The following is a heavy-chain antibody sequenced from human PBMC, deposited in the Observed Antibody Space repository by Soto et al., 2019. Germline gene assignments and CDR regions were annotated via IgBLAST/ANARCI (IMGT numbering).Heavy chain of an antibody. CDR1: GFTFTSSA. V-gene: IGHV1-58*01. D-gene: IGHD6-6*01. J-gene: IGHJ4*02. CDR2: IVVGSGNT. CDR3: AAVGIAARPRDY. Sequence: SVKVSCKASGFTFTSSAVQWVRQARGQRLEWIGWIVVGSGNTNYAQKFQERVTITRDMSTSTAYMELSSLRSEDTAVYYCAAVGIAARPRDYWGQGTLVTVSS.